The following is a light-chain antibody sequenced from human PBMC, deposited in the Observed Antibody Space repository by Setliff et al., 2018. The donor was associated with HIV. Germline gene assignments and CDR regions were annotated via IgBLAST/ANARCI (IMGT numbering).Light chain of an antibody. V-gene: IGLV3-21*04. CDR2: HDA. J-gene: IGLJ1*01. CDR3: QVWDSSSDHFV. Sequence: SYELTQPPSMSVAPGKTARLICGGDNIGLKSVHWYQQKPGQGTVLVMHHDAARPAGIPERFSGSNSGNTATLAISRVEAGDEADYYCQVWDSSSDHFVFGTGTKVTVL. CDR1: NIGLKS.